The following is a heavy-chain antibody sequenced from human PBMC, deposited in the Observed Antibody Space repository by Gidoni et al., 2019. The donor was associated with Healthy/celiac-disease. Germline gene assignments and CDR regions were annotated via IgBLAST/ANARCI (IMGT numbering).Heavy chain of an antibody. D-gene: IGHD2-15*01. Sequence: DVQLVESGGGLVQPGSSLRLYCAASGFTFDDYAMHWVRQAPGKGLEWVSGISWNSGSIGYADSVKGRFTISRDNAKNSLYLQMNSLRAEDTALYYCAKDIQANPEDSFFDIWGQGTMVTVSS. V-gene: IGHV3-9*01. CDR2: ISWNSGSI. CDR1: GFTFDDYA. CDR3: AKDIQANPEDSFFDI. J-gene: IGHJ3*02.